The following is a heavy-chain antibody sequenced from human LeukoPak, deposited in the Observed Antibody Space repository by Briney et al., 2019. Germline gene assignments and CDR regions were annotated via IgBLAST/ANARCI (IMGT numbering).Heavy chain of an antibody. CDR2: IRYDGSNK. J-gene: IGHJ4*02. Sequence: GGSLRLSCAASGFTFSSYGMHWVRQVPGKGLEWVAFIRYDGSNKYYADSVKGRFTISRDNSKNTLYLQMNSLRAEDTAVYYCAKPRLLWFGEFDYWGQGTLVTVSS. CDR3: AKPRLLWFGEFDY. V-gene: IGHV3-30*02. D-gene: IGHD3-10*01. CDR1: GFTFSSYG.